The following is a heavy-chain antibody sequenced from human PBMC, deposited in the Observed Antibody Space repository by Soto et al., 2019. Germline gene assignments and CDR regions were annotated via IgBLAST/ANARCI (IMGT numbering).Heavy chain of an antibody. V-gene: IGHV3-23*01. CDR3: ARWSYLDY. CDR1: GFSFGSYA. D-gene: IGHD3-3*01. Sequence: GGSLRLSCAASGFSFGSYALSWVRQAPGKGLEWVSTISGSDGKTFYADSVKGRFSISRDSSQSTLYLQMNSLRADDTAMYYCARWSYLDYWGQGTRVTVSS. CDR2: ISGSDGKT. J-gene: IGHJ4*02.